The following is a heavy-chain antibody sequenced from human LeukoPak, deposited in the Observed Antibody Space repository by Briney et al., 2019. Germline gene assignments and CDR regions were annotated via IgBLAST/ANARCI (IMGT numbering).Heavy chain of an antibody. Sequence: GGSLRLSCAASGFTFSSFAMSWVRQAPGKGLEWVSDISGSGGSTYYADSVKGRFTISRDNSKNTLYLQMNSLRAEDTVVYYCAKVGYCSSTSCPNDYWGQGTLVTVSS. D-gene: IGHD2-2*01. V-gene: IGHV3-23*01. CDR3: AKVGYCSSTSCPNDY. CDR1: GFTFSSFA. J-gene: IGHJ4*02. CDR2: ISGSGGST.